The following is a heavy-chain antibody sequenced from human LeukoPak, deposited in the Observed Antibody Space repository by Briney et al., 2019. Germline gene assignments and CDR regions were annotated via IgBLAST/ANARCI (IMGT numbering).Heavy chain of an antibody. V-gene: IGHV1-69*04. J-gene: IGHJ4*02. CDR1: GGTFSSYA. Sequence: SVKVSCKASGGTFSSYAISWVRQAPGQGLEWMGRIIPILGIANYAQKFQGRATITADKSTSTAYMELSSLRSEDTAVYYCARMQYYYDSSGLRPEPAIDYWGQGTLVTVSS. CDR2: IIPILGIA. D-gene: IGHD3-22*01. CDR3: ARMQYYYDSSGLRPEPAIDY.